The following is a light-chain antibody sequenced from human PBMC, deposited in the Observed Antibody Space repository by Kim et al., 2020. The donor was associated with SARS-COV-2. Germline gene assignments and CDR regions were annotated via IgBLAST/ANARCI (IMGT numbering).Light chain of an antibody. CDR3: QQYNDYSAT. CDR2: EAS. V-gene: IGKV1-5*03. Sequence: SASEGDSVTVTGRAIETISSRLAWYQQKPGKGTTLLIYEASTGESGVPSRFSGSRSGTEFSLTISSLQPDDFATYYCQQYNDYSATFGQGTKLE. CDR1: ETISSR. J-gene: IGKJ2*01.